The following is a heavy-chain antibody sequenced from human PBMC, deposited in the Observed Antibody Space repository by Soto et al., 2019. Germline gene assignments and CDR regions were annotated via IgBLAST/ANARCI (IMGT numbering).Heavy chain of an antibody. D-gene: IGHD2-15*01. Sequence: QVKLVQSGAEVKKPGASVKVSCKASGYTFTSYGISWVRQAPGQGLEWMGWISAYNGNTNYAQKLQGRVTMTTDTSTSTAYMELRSLRSDDTAVYYCARDNRYCSGGSCPTFDYWGQGTLVTVSS. J-gene: IGHJ4*02. CDR3: ARDNRYCSGGSCPTFDY. CDR2: ISAYNGNT. V-gene: IGHV1-18*01. CDR1: GYTFTSYG.